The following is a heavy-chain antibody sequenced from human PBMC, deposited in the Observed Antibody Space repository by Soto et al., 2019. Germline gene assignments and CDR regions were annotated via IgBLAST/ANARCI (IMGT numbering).Heavy chain of an antibody. D-gene: IGHD3-22*01. V-gene: IGHV3-48*04. CDR1: GFTFSRYG. CDR3: ARDQGYYDSSGYFHS. Sequence: GGSLRLSCAASGFTFSRYGMNWVRQAPGKGLEWVSYITSSGDAIYYADSVKGRFTISRDNAKNSLYLQMNSLRADDTAVYYCARDQGYYDSSGYFHSWGQGILVTVSS. CDR2: ITSSGDAI. J-gene: IGHJ4*02.